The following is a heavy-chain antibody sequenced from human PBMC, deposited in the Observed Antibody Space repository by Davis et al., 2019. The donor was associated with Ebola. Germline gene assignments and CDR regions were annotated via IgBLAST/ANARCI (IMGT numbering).Heavy chain of an antibody. V-gene: IGHV3-7*03. CDR2: IKQDGSEK. D-gene: IGHD4-17*01. CDR3: TTTTVTSDY. J-gene: IGHJ4*02. CDR1: GFTLSHYW. Sequence: GGSLRLSCVVSGFTLSHYWMSWVRQAPGKGLEWVANIKQDGSEKYYVDSVKGRFTISRDNAKNSLYLQMNSLKTEDTAVYYCTTTTVTSDYWGQGTLVTVSS.